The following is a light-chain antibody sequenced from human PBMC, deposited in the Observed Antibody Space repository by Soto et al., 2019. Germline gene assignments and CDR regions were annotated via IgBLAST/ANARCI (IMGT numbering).Light chain of an antibody. CDR1: SSDVCGYNY. CDR3: CSYTTSNTRQIV. Sequence: QSVLTQPASVSGSPGQSITISCPGTSSDVCGYNYVSLYQQHPGKAPKFMIYDVSNRPSGVSNRFSGSKSGNTASLTISGLQAEDEADYYCCSYTTSNTRQIVFGTGTKVTVL. CDR2: DVS. V-gene: IGLV2-14*01. J-gene: IGLJ1*01.